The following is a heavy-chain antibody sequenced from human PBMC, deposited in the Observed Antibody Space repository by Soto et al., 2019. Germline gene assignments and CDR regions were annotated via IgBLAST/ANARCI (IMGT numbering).Heavy chain of an antibody. J-gene: IGHJ4*02. Sequence: SWTMSPTCPGSGGSISSGGYSWSWIRQPPGKGLEWIGYIYHSGSTYYNPSLKSRVTISVDRSKNQFSLKLTSVTAADSAVYYCQGGDFWGQGTRVTVSS. CDR3: QGGDF. CDR2: IYHSGST. CDR1: GGSISSGGYS. V-gene: IGHV4-30-2*01. D-gene: IGHD3-16*01.